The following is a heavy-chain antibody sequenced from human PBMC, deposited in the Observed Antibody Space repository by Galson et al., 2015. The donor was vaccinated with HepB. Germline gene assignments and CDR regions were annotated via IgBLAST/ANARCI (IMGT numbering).Heavy chain of an antibody. J-gene: IGHJ3*02. CDR1: GGTFSSYA. Sequence: SVKVSCKASGGTFSSYAISWVRQAPGQGLEWMGGIIPILGIANYAQKFQGRVTITADKSTSTAYMELSSLRSEDTAVYYCARPEVATNRGVDAFDIWGQGTMVTVSS. CDR2: IIPILGIA. V-gene: IGHV1-69*10. CDR3: ARPEVATNRGVDAFDI. D-gene: IGHD5-12*01.